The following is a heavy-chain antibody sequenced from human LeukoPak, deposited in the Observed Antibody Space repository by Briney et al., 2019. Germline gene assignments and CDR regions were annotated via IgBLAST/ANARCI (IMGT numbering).Heavy chain of an antibody. J-gene: IGHJ4*02. D-gene: IGHD2-15*01. CDR2: VNYSGRT. CDR1: GGSFSGYY. V-gene: IGHV4-34*01. Sequence: SETLSLTCAVYGGSFSGYYWSWIRQPPGKGLEWIGEVNYSGRTNYNPSLKSRVTISVDASKNQFSLKLSSVTAADTAVYYCARGQSGYCSGGSCFLSYFDYWGRGTLVTVSS. CDR3: ARGQSGYCSGGSCFLSYFDY.